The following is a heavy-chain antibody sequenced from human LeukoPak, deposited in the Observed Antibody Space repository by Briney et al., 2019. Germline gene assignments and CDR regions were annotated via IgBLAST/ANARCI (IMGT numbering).Heavy chain of an antibody. CDR2: IYYSGTT. J-gene: IGHJ4*02. D-gene: IGHD3-10*01. Sequence: SETLSLTCTVSGASMSSSSFYWGWIRQPPGKGLEWIGSIYYSGTTNYNPSLRSRVTISVDTSKNQFSLKLTSVTAADTAVYYCAATMVRGVHTHFDYWGQGTLVTVSS. CDR3: AATMVRGVHTHFDY. V-gene: IGHV4-39*01. CDR1: GASMSSSSFY.